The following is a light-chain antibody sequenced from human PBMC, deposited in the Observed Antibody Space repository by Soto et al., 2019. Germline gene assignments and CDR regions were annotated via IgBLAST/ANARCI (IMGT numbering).Light chain of an antibody. V-gene: IGKV3-11*01. CDR2: SAS. Sequence: EIVLTQSPATLSLSPGERATLSCRASQSVSACLAWYQQKLGQAPRLLIYSASNRVTGIPARFSGSGSGTDFTLTISSLVREDFAVYYCEQCGDWPRTFRRGTKLEIK. CDR3: EQCGDWPRT. J-gene: IGKJ2*01. CDR1: QSVSAC.